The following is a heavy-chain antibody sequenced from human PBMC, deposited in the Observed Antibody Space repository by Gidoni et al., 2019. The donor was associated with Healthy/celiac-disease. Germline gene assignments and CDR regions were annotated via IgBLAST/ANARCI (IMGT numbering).Heavy chain of an antibody. V-gene: IGHV4-34*01. J-gene: IGHJ6*02. CDR2: INHSGST. Sequence: QVQLQQWGAGLLKPSETLSLTCAVYGGSFSGYYWSWIRQPPGKWLEWIGEINHSGSTNYNPSLKSRVTISVDTSKNQFSLKLSSVTAAYTAVYYCARYCISTSCYADYYGMDVWGQGTTVTVSS. CDR1: GGSFSGYY. D-gene: IGHD2-2*01. CDR3: ARYCISTSCYADYYGMDV.